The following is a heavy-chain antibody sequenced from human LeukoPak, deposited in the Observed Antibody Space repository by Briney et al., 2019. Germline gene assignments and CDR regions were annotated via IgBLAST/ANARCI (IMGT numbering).Heavy chain of an antibody. CDR3: ARDFWYCSSTSCYGGAFDI. Sequence: GGSLRLSCAASGFTFSSYSMNWVRQAPGKGLEWVSYISSSSYIYYADSVKGRFTISRDNAKNSLYLQMNSLRAEDTAVYYCARDFWYCSSTSCYGGAFDIWGQGTMVTVSS. D-gene: IGHD2-2*01. CDR2: ISSSSYI. CDR1: GFTFSSYS. V-gene: IGHV3-21*01. J-gene: IGHJ3*02.